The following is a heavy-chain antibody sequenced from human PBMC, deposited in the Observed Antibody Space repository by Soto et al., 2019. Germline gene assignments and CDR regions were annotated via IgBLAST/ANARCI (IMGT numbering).Heavy chain of an antibody. D-gene: IGHD3-10*01. CDR2: IYHSGST. J-gene: IGHJ5*02. CDR3: ARVPGP. Sequence: PSETLSLTCAVCGGSISSGGYSWSWIRQPPGKGLEWIGYIYHSGSTYYNPSLKSRVTISVDRSKNQFSLKLSSVTNADTAVYYCARVPGPWGQGTLVTVSS. CDR1: GGSISSGGYS. V-gene: IGHV4-30-2*01.